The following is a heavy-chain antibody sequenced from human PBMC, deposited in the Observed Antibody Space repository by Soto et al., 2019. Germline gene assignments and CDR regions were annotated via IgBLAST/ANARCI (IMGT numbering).Heavy chain of an antibody. Sequence: SLTCTVSGGSIDSGAYYWSWIRQPPGKGLEWIVYVYYSGTTNYNPFLKSRVTLSLDKSKNQFSLKMNSVTAADTAVYYCARDVLAPPIDFDPWGQGTLVTVYS. CDR3: ARDVLAPPIDFDP. V-gene: IGHV4-61*08. D-gene: IGHD3-16*02. CDR1: GGSIDSGAYY. CDR2: VYYSGTT. J-gene: IGHJ5*02.